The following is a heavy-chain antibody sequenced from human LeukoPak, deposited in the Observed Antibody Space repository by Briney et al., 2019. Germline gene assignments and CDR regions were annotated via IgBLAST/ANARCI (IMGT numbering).Heavy chain of an antibody. CDR1: GGSISSSSYY. J-gene: IGHJ4*02. CDR3: ARDKYCGGDCYSRDY. V-gene: IGHV4-61*02. D-gene: IGHD2-21*01. Sequence: SETLSLTCTVSGGSISSSSYYWSWIRQPAGKGLEWIGRIYTSGSTNYNPSLKSRVTISVDTSKNQFSLKLSSVTAADTAVYYCARDKYCGGDCYSRDYWGQGTLVTVSS. CDR2: IYTSGST.